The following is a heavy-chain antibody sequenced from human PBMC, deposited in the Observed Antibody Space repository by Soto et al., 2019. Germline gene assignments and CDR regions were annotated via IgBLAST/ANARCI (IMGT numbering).Heavy chain of an antibody. V-gene: IGHV1-69*02. Sequence: QVQLVQSGAEVKKPGSSVKVSCKTSGGTFSSYTISWVRQAPGQGLEWMGRIIPILGIANHAQKFQGRVTITADKSTSTAYMDLSSLRSEYTAVYYCASSYGDYSVWYWGQGSLVTVSS. J-gene: IGHJ4*02. CDR1: GGTFSSYT. CDR2: IIPILGIA. CDR3: ASSYGDYSVWY. D-gene: IGHD4-17*01.